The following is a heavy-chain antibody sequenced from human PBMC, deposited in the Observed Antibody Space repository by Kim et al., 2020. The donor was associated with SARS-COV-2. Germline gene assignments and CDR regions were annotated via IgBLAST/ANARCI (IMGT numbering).Heavy chain of an antibody. CDR1: GFTFGDYA. J-gene: IGHJ4*02. CDR3: TRVVEGMVRGVMIPASHRY. V-gene: IGHV3-49*03. Sequence: GGSLRLSCTASGFTFGDYAMSWFRQAPGKGLEWVGFIRSKAYGGTTEYAASVKGRFTISRDDSKSIAYLQMNSLKTEDTAVYYCTRVVEGMVRGVMIPASHRYWGQGTLVTVSS. D-gene: IGHD3-10*01. CDR2: IRSKAYGGTT.